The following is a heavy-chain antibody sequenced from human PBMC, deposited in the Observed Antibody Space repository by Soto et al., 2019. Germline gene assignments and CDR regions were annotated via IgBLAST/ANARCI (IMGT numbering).Heavy chain of an antibody. CDR3: AGTVKWELQSFDY. V-gene: IGHV3-30-3*01. J-gene: IGHJ4*02. D-gene: IGHD1-26*01. CDR1: GFTLSSYA. Sequence: PGGSLRLSCAASGFTLSSYAMHWVRQAPGKGLEWVAVISYGGSNKYYADSVKGRFTISRDNSKNTLYLQMNSLRAEDTAVYYCAGTVKWELQSFDYWGQGTLVTVSS. CDR2: ISYGGSNK.